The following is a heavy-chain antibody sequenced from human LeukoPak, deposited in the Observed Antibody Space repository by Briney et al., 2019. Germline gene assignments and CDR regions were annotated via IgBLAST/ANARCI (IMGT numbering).Heavy chain of an antibody. J-gene: IGHJ4*02. D-gene: IGHD3-10*01. V-gene: IGHV3-7*01. CDR1: GLTFSSYF. CDR2: IKPDGSET. Sequence: PGGSLRLSCAASGLTFSSYFMNWVRQAPGKGLEWVANIKPDGSETYYVDSVKGRFTISRDNTKNSLYLQMNSLRAEDTAAYYCARGGSWSFDYWGQGTLVSVSS. CDR3: ARGGSWSFDY.